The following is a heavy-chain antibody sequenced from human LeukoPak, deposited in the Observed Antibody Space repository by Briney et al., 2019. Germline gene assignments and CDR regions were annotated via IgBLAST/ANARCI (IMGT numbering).Heavy chain of an antibody. D-gene: IGHD5-12*01. Sequence: PGRPLSLSCAASGFTFSSYAMHWLPQAPGKGLEWVTFISYDGSNKYYADSVKGRYTISRDNSKNTLYLQMDSLRDEYTAVYFCARAYGGYVPFDYWGQGTLVTVSS. V-gene: IGHV3-30*04. J-gene: IGHJ4*02. CDR3: ARAYGGYVPFDY. CDR2: ISYDGSNK. CDR1: GFTFSSYA.